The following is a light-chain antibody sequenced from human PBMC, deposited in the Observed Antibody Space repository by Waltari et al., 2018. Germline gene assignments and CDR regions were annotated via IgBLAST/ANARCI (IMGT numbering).Light chain of an antibody. J-gene: IGLJ2*01. CDR3: AAWDDSLNGVV. V-gene: IGLV1-44*01. Sequence: QSVLTQPPSASGTPGQRVTISCSGSSSNIGSTTVNWYQQLPGTPPQLPIYMNNQRPAGFPVRFSGAKSGTSASLAISGLQSEDEADYYCAAWDDSLNGVVFGGGTKLTVL. CDR1: SSNIGSTT. CDR2: MNN.